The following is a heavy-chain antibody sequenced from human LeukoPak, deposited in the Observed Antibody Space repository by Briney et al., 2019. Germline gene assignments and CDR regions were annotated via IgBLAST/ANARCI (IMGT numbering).Heavy chain of an antibody. CDR1: GFTFSKYH. CDR2: IHSTSGST. CDR3: SRVVQDVTGADY. Sequence: PGGSLRLSCAASGFTFSKYHMNWVRQAPGKGLEWLSYIHSTSGSTHYADSVKGRFTISRDNAKNSLYLQMNSLRAEDTAVYYCSRVVQDVTGADYWGQGVLVIVSS. V-gene: IGHV3-48*01. J-gene: IGHJ4*02. D-gene: IGHD2-21*02.